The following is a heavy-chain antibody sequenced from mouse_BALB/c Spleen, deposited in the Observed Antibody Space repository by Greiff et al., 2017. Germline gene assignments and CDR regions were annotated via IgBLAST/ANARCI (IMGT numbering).Heavy chain of an antibody. CDR3: ARQPGPWGKAMDY. J-gene: IGHJ4*01. CDR1: GFTFSSFG. CDR2: ISSGSSTI. D-gene: IGHD3-1*01. Sequence: EVQRVESGGGLVQPGGSRTLSCAASGFTFSSFGMHWVRQAPEKGLEWVAYISSGSSTIYYADTVKGRFTISRDNPKNTLYLQMSSLKSEDTAMYYCARQPGPWGKAMDYWGQGTSVTVSS. V-gene: IGHV5-17*02.